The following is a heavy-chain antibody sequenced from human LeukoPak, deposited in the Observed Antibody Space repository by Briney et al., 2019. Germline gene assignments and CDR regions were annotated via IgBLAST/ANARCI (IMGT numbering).Heavy chain of an antibody. Sequence: ASVTVSCTVSVYTLTELSMHWVRQAPGKGLEWMGGFDPEDGETIYAQKFQGRVTMTEDTSTDTAYMELSSLRSEDTAVYYCATIYDSSGYYLDYWGQGTLVTVSS. CDR2: FDPEDGET. D-gene: IGHD3-22*01. CDR1: VYTLTELS. V-gene: IGHV1-24*01. CDR3: ATIYDSSGYYLDY. J-gene: IGHJ4*02.